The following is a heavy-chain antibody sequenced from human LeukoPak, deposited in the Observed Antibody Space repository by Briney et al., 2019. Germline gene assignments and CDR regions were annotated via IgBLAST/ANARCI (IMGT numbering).Heavy chain of an antibody. Sequence: SETLSLTCTVSGGSISSYYWSWIRQPAGKGLEWIGRVYTSGGTNYSPSLKSRVSMSVDTSKNQFSLKLTSVTAADTAVYFCARSPSSSTEGYFDYWGQGTLVTVSS. CDR2: VYTSGGT. D-gene: IGHD2/OR15-2a*01. CDR3: ARSPSSSTEGYFDY. V-gene: IGHV4-4*07. J-gene: IGHJ4*02. CDR1: GGSISSYY.